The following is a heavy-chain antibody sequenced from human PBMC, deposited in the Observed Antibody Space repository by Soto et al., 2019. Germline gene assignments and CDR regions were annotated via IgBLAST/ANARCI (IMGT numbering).Heavy chain of an antibody. CDR3: AKARVAAAGKRAEYFQH. CDR2: ISGSGGST. Sequence: GGSLRLSCAASGFTFSSYAMSWVRQAPGKGLEWVSAISGSGGSTYYADSVKGRFTISRDNSKNTLYLQMNSLRAEDTAVYYCAKARVAAAGKRAEYFQHWGQGTRVTVSS. J-gene: IGHJ1*01. CDR1: GFTFSSYA. D-gene: IGHD6-13*01. V-gene: IGHV3-23*01.